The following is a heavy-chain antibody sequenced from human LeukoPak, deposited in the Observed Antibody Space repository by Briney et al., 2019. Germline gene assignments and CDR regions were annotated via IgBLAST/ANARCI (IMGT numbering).Heavy chain of an antibody. D-gene: IGHD3-22*01. CDR3: ARLIYDSSGYYYGTFDY. V-gene: IGHV4-59*08. CDR2: IYYSGST. J-gene: IGHJ4*02. Sequence: SETLSLTCSVSGGSLSSHYWSWIRQPPGKGLEWIGYIYYSGSTNYNPSLKSRVTISVDTSKNQFSLKLSSVTAADTAVYYCARLIYDSSGYYYGTFDYWGQGTLVTVSS. CDR1: GGSLSSHY.